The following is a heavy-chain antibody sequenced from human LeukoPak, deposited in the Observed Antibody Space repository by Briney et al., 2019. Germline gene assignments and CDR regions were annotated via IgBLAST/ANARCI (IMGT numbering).Heavy chain of an antibody. CDR1: GYTFTNYD. J-gene: IGHJ4*02. Sequence: ASVKVSCKASGYTFTNYDINWVRQATGQGLEWMGWMNPNSGNTGYAQKFQGRVTMTRNTSTSTAYMELSSLRSEDTAVYYCARGAIAGGSQLDYWLQRTLVSVS. CDR2: MNPNSGNT. D-gene: IGHD6-13*01. CDR3: ARGAIAGGSQLDY. V-gene: IGHV1-8*01.